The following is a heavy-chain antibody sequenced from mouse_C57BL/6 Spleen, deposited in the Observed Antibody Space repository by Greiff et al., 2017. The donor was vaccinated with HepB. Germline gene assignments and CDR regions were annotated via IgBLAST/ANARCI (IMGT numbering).Heavy chain of an antibody. CDR1: GYTFTDYN. D-gene: IGHD1-1*01. Sequence: VQLQQSGPELVKPGASVKMSCKASGYTFTDYNMHWVKQSHGKSLEWIGYINPNNGGTSYNQKFKGKATLTVNTSSSTAYMELRSLTSEDSAVYYCARWHYGNWYFDVWGTGTTVTVSS. CDR2: INPNNGGT. J-gene: IGHJ1*03. V-gene: IGHV1-22*01. CDR3: ARWHYGNWYFDV.